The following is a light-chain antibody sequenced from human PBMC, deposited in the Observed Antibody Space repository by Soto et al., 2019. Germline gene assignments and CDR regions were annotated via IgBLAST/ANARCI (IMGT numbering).Light chain of an antibody. CDR1: QSVSIY. Sequence: EIVLTQSPATLSLSPGERATLSCRASQSVSIYLAWYQQKPGQAPRLLIYDASNRATGIPAKFSGSGSGTGFTLTISSLEPEDPAVYYCQQRSIPQPRISFGQGTGL. CDR3: QQRSIPQPRIS. J-gene: IGKJ5*01. V-gene: IGKV3D-11*02. CDR2: DAS.